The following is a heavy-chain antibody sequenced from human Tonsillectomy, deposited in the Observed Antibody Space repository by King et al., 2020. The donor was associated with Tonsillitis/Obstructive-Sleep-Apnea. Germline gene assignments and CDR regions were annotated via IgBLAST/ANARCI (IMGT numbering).Heavy chain of an antibody. J-gene: IGHJ4*02. CDR2: ISGSGGST. D-gene: IGHD1-26*01. V-gene: IGHV3-23*04. Sequence: QLVQSGGGLVQPGGSLRLSCAVSGFTFNTYAMTWVRQAPGKGLEWVTSISGSGGSTFYADSGKGRFTISRDNSRNTLYLQMNSLRAEDTAVYYGAKRGYSGSYYSFDYWGQGTLVTVSS. CDR3: AKRGYSGSYYSFDY. CDR1: GFTFNTYA.